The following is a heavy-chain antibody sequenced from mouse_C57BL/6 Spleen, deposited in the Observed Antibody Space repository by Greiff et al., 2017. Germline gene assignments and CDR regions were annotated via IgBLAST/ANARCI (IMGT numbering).Heavy chain of an antibody. D-gene: IGHD6-5*01. J-gene: IGHJ2*01. Sequence: EVQLQQSGAELVRPGASVKLSCTASGFNFNDYYMHWVKQRPEQGLEWIGRIDPEAGDTVYAPKFKGKATMTADTSSNTAYLQLSSLTSEDTAVYYCTAPRNAGGNIDYWGQGTTLTVSS. CDR2: IDPEAGDT. CDR1: GFNFNDYY. V-gene: IGHV14-1*01. CDR3: TAPRNAGGNIDY.